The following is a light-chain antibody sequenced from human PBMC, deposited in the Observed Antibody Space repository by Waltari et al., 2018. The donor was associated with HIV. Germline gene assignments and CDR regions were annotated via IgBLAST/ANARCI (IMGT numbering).Light chain of an antibody. V-gene: IGLV1-47*01. CDR3: ASWDDALSSWL. Sequence: QSGLSQPPSTSRPPGQRVVISCSGRSSNVGKNYVSWFQQVPGAAPGLLIYRNDRGPSGVPGRFTAAKFGTSASLVISGLRSDDEAEYFCASWDDALSSWLFGGGTRLTVL. CDR1: SSNVGKNY. J-gene: IGLJ6*01. CDR2: RND.